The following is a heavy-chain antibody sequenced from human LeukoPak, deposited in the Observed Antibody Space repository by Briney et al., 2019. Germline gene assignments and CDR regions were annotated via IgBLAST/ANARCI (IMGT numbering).Heavy chain of an antibody. J-gene: IGHJ5*02. CDR2: INPNSGGT. CDR3: ARVNQEQQLVREDWFDP. D-gene: IGHD6-13*01. Sequence: ASVKVSCKASGYTFTGYYVHWVRQAPGQGLEWMGWINPNSGGTNYAQKFQGRVTMTRDTSISTAYMELSRLRSDDTAVYYCARVNQEQQLVREDWFDPWGQGTLVTVSS. CDR1: GYTFTGYY. V-gene: IGHV1-2*02.